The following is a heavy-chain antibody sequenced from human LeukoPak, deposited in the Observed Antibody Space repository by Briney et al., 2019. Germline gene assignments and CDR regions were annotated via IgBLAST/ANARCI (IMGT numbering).Heavy chain of an antibody. V-gene: IGHV1-8*01. CDR3: ARGLPPYYDFWSGYYITPAFDY. D-gene: IGHD3-3*01. CDR1: GYTFTSYD. Sequence: ASVKVSCKASGYTFTSYDINWVRQAPGQGLEWMGWMNPNSGNTGYAQKFQGRVTMTSNTSISTAYMELSSLRSEDPAVYYCARGLPPYYDFWSGYYITPAFDYWGQGTLVTVSS. J-gene: IGHJ4*02. CDR2: MNPNSGNT.